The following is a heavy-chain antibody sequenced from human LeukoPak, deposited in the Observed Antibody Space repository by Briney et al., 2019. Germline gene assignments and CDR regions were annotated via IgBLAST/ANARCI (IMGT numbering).Heavy chain of an antibody. CDR1: GFSLSTSGMR. V-gene: IGHV2-70*04. J-gene: IGHJ5*02. Sequence: SGPALVKPTQTLTLTCTFSGFSLSTSGMRVSWIRQPPGKALEWLARIDWDDDKFYGTSLKTRLTISKDTSKNQVVLTMTNMDPVDTATYYCARTYCSSTSCYAGPWFDPWGQGTLVTVSS. CDR3: ARTYCSSTSCYAGPWFDP. CDR2: IDWDDDK. D-gene: IGHD2-2*01.